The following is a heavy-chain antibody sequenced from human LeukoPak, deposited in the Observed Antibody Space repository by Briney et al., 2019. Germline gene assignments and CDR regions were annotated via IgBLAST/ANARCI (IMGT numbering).Heavy chain of an antibody. D-gene: IGHD1-26*01. Sequence: GGSLRLSCAASGFTVSTNYMTWVRQAPGKGLEWVSVIYTDGSTYYADDVKGRFTISRDNSENTLFLQMNSLKIEDTAVYYCAILPSSWGQGTLVTVSS. CDR3: AILPSS. CDR2: IYTDGST. V-gene: IGHV3-66*02. CDR1: GFTVSTNY. J-gene: IGHJ5*02.